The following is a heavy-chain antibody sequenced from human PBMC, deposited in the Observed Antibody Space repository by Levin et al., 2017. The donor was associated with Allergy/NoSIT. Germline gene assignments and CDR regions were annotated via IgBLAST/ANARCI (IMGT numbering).Heavy chain of an antibody. CDR3: ARHARDHYYSDHYRDV. J-gene: IGHJ6*03. V-gene: IGHV4-39*01. CDR2: IYYGGST. Sequence: PSETLSLTCTVSGGSISSSSYYWGWIRQPPGKGLEWIGSIYYGGSTYYNPSLKSRVTISVDTSKNQFSLRLSSVTAADTAVYYCARHARDHYYSDHYRDVWGKGTTVTVS. CDR1: GGSISSSSYY.